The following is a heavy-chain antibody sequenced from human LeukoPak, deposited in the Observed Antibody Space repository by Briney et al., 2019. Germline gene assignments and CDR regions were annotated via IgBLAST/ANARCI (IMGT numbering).Heavy chain of an antibody. D-gene: IGHD3-16*01. V-gene: IGHV1-18*01. CDR2: ISAYNGHT. CDR1: GYTFTNYG. Sequence: ASVKVSCKASGYTFTNYGISWVRQAPGQGLEWMGWISAYNGHTNYAQKVQARVSMTTDTSTSTAYMELKNLRSDDTAIYYCARRGGDYGDYWGQGTLVTVSS. J-gene: IGHJ4*02. CDR3: ARRGGDYGDY.